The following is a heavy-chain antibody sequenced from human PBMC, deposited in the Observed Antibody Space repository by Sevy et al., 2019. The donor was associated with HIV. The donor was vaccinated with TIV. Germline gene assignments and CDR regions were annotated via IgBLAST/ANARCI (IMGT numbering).Heavy chain of an antibody. CDR2: LSFGCGEI. D-gene: IGHD2-8*01. CDR1: GFTFSKYS. Sequence: GGSLRLSCAASGFTFSKYSMSWVRQPPGKGLEWVSTLSFGCGEINYADSVKGRFTISRDNSKSSVYLQMNNLGPGDTAVYYCAREGCTKPHDYWGQGTLVTVSS. J-gene: IGHJ4*02. V-gene: IGHV3-23*01. CDR3: AREGCTKPHDY.